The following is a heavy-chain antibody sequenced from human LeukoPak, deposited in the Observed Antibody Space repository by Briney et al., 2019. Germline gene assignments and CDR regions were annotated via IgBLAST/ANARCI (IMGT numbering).Heavy chain of an antibody. V-gene: IGHV3-21*01. CDR1: GFTFSSYS. D-gene: IGHD4-11*01. J-gene: IGHJ4*02. CDR3: AKDLTVTSTCYFDS. CDR2: ITRSSTYI. Sequence: PGGSLRLSCAASGFTFSSYSMNWVRQAPGKGLEWVSSITRSSTYIYYVDSVRGRFTISRDNAKNSLYLQMNSLRAEDTAVYYCAKDLTVTSTCYFDSWGQGTLVTVSS.